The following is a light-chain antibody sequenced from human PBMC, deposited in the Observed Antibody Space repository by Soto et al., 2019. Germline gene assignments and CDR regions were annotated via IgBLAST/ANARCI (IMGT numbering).Light chain of an antibody. Sequence: EIVLTQSPATLSLSPGERATLSCRASQSVSSYLAWYTQKPGQAPRLLIYDASNRATGIPARFSGSGSGTDFTLTISSLEPEDFAVYYCQQRSNWPPTWTFGQGTKVEIK. CDR3: QQRSNWPPTWT. CDR1: QSVSSY. J-gene: IGKJ1*01. CDR2: DAS. V-gene: IGKV3-11*01.